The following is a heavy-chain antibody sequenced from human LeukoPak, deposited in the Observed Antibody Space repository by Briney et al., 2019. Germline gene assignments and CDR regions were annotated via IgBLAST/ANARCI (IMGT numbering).Heavy chain of an antibody. Sequence: GESLKISCKASGYSFSDYWIGWVRQMPGKGLEWMGIIYPGDSDTKYSPSFQGQVTISADKSISTAYLQWSSLKASDTAMYYCARWRCCSANTCRNWFDPWGQGTLVTVSS. V-gene: IGHV5-51*01. CDR3: ARWRCCSANTCRNWFDP. CDR1: GYSFSDYW. J-gene: IGHJ5*02. CDR2: IYPGDSDT. D-gene: IGHD2-15*01.